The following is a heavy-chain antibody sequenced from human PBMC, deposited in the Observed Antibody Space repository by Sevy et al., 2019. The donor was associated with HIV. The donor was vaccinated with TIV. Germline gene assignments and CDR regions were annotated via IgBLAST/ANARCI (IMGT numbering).Heavy chain of an antibody. CDR3: ARDMAAGLYYYYYYMDV. J-gene: IGHJ6*03. CDR1: GFTFSSYS. Sequence: GGSLRLSCAASGFTFSSYSMNWVRRAPGKGLEWVSSTSSSSSYIDYAASVKGRFTISRDNAKNSLYLQMNSLRAEDTAVYYCARDMAAGLYYYYYYMDVWGKGTTVTVSS. CDR2: TSSSSSYI. D-gene: IGHD6-13*01. V-gene: IGHV3-21*01.